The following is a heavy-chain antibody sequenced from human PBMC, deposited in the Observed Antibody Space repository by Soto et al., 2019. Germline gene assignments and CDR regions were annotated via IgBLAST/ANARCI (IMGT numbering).Heavy chain of an antibody. CDR3: AWDPYGSGTSYNTAFDI. CDR2: IYHNGHT. D-gene: IGHD3-10*01. J-gene: IGHJ3*02. CDR1: GASISSGNYY. Sequence: QVQLQESGPGLVKPSQTLSLTCTVSGASISSGNYYWSWIRQAPGKGLEWIGYIYHNGHTYYNPSLKSRLTILVDTSKNQFSLRLSSVTAADTAVYYCAWDPYGSGTSYNTAFDIWCQGTMVTVSS. V-gene: IGHV4-30-4*01.